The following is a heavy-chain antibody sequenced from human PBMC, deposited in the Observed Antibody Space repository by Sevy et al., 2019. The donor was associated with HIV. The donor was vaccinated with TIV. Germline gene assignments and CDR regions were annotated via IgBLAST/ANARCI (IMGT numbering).Heavy chain of an antibody. CDR1: KFPLRSNV. V-gene: IGHV3-30*02. J-gene: IGHJ5*02. D-gene: IGHD2-2*01. Sequence: GGSLRLSCVASKFPLRSNVFHWVRQPPGKGLEWLSYINVDGSDRKYADSVKGRFTVSRDNSKNTLYLQMNSLRAEDTAVYYCAKDLRVVIPAAMQPADLWGQGALVTVSS. CDR2: INVDGSDR. CDR3: AKDLRVVIPAAMQPADL.